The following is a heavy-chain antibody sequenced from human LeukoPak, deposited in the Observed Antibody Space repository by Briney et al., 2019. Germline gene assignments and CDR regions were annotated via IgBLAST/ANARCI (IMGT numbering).Heavy chain of an antibody. CDR2: IYHSGST. CDR3: ARGRATYDFWSGQKIDY. J-gene: IGHJ4*02. V-gene: IGHV4-38-2*01. Sequence: PSETLSLTCAVSGYSISSGYYWGGIRQPPGKGLEWIGSIYHSGSTYYNPSLKSRVTISVDTSKNQFSLKLSSVTAADTAVYYCARGRATYDFWSGQKIDYWGQGTLVTVSS. D-gene: IGHD3-3*01. CDR1: GYSISSGYY.